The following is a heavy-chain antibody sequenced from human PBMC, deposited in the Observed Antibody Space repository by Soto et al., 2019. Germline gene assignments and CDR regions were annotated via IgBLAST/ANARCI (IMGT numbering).Heavy chain of an antibody. CDR3: ARDPDGVPAVPLDY. Sequence: QVQLVQSGAEVKKPGSSVKVSCKASGGTFSSYAISWVRQAPGQGLEWMGGSIPIFGTANYAQKFQGRVTIAADKSTSTGYIELSRLRSEDTAVYYCARDPDGVPAVPLDYWGHGTLVTVSS. V-gene: IGHV1-69*06. J-gene: IGHJ4*01. CDR1: GGTFSSYA. CDR2: SIPIFGTA. D-gene: IGHD2-2*01.